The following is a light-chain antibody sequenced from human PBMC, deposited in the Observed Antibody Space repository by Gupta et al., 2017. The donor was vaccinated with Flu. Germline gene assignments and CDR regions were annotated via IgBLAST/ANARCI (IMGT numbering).Light chain of an antibody. CDR3: AAWDDSLNGPV. V-gene: IGLV1-44*01. CDR1: SSNIGTYT. J-gene: IGLJ3*02. Sequence: QSVLTQPPSASGTPGQRVIISCSGSSSNIGTYTVNWYQHLPGTAPKLLIYSNEQRPSGVPDRFSGSKSGTSASLAISGLQSGDEADYYCAAWDDSLNGPVLGGGTKLTVL. CDR2: SNE.